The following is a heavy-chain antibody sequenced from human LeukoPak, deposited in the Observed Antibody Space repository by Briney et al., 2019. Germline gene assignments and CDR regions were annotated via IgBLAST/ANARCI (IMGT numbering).Heavy chain of an antibody. J-gene: IGHJ4*02. CDR1: GYTFSSYS. Sequence: PGGSLRLSCVASGYTFSSYSMNWVRQAPGKGLEWVSYISITSSTIYYADSVKGRFTISRDNAKNSLSLQMNSLRHEDAAVYYCARDVRFYFDNWGQGTLVTVSS. V-gene: IGHV3-48*02. CDR3: ARDVRFYFDN. CDR2: ISITSSTI.